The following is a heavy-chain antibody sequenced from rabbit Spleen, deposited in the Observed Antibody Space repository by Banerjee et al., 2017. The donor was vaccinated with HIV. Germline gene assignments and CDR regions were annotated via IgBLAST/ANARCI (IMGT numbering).Heavy chain of an antibody. D-gene: IGHD1-1*01. CDR2: IYAGRSGTT. V-gene: IGHV1S45*01. CDR3: ARDLDGVIGWNFGW. J-gene: IGHJ4*01. Sequence: QQQLEESGGGLVKPGGTLTLTCTASGFTLSSDYMCWVRQAPGKGLEWIACIYAGRSGTTYYATWVNGRFTISKTSSTTVTLQMTTLTAADTATYFCARDLDGVIGWNFGWWGQGTLVTVS. CDR1: GFTLSSDY.